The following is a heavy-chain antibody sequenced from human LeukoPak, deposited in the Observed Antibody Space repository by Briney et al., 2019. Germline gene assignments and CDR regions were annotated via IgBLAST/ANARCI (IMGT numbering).Heavy chain of an antibody. CDR2: INSDGSTI. Sequence: GGSLRLSCAASGFTFSSNWMSWVRQAPGKGLVWVSRINSDGSTITYADSVKGRFTISRDNAKNTLYLQMNSLRAEDTAVYYCARANTAMVNYWFDPWGQGTLVTVSS. CDR3: ARANTAMVNYWFDP. CDR1: GFTFSSNW. V-gene: IGHV3-74*01. J-gene: IGHJ5*02. D-gene: IGHD5-18*01.